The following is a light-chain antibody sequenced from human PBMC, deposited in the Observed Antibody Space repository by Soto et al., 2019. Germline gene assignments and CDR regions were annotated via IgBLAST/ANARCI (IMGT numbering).Light chain of an antibody. Sequence: EIVMTQSPATLSVSPGERATLSCRASQSVSNNLAWYQQKPGQAPRLLIYGASTRATGIPARFSGSGSGTEFTLTISSLQSEDFAVYYCQQYGSSPPTFDQGTRVEVK. CDR2: GAS. CDR3: QQYGSSPPT. J-gene: IGKJ1*01. CDR1: QSVSNN. V-gene: IGKV3-15*01.